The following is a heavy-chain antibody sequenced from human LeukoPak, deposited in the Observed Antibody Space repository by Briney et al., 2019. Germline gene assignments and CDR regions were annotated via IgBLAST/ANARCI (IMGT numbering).Heavy chain of an antibody. CDR1: RFKFSNYS. CDR3: ARGRDFDGYSACGL. CDR2: ISQGGTRK. J-gene: IGHJ4*02. D-gene: IGHD5-18*01. V-gene: IGHV3-30*03. Sequence: PGSSLRLSCTGSRFKFSNYSMYWIRQAPGKGLEWVSVISQGGTRKLYADSVEGRFTISRDNSRNTLYLHMDNVRLDDTALHFCARGRDFDGYSACGLWGQGTMVAVSS.